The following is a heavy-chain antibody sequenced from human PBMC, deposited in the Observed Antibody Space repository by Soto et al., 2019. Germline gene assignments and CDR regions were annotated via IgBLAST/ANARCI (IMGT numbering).Heavy chain of an antibody. CDR2: ISGSGGST. CDR3: AKVLLPGYSGYDYFDY. V-gene: IGHV3-23*01. CDR1: GFTFSSYA. D-gene: IGHD5-12*01. Sequence: GGSLRLSCAASGFTFSSYAMSWVRQAPGKGLEWVSAISGSGGSTYYADSVKGRFTISRDNSKNTLYLQMNSLRAEDTAVYYCAKVLLPGYSGYDYFDYWGQGTLVTVPS. J-gene: IGHJ4*02.